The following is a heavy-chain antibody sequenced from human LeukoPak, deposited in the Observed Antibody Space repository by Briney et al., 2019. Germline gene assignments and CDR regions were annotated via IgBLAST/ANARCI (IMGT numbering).Heavy chain of an antibody. CDR1: GFTFGDYA. D-gene: IGHD3-10*01. V-gene: IGHV3-49*04. J-gene: IGHJ4*02. CDR2: IRSKAYGGTT. CDR3: ATWPGTWYGEDF. Sequence: GGSLRLSCTASGFTFGDYAMSWVRQAPGKGLEWVGFIRSKAYGGTTEYAASVKGRFTISRDDSKSIVYLQMNSLKTEDTAVYYCATWPGTWYGEDFWGQGTLVTVSS.